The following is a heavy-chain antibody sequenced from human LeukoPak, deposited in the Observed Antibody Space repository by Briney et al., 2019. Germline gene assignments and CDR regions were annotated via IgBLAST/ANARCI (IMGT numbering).Heavy chain of an antibody. CDR1: GFTFSSYW. J-gene: IGHJ4*02. CDR2: IKQDGSEK. CDR3: ASDRDRGYSYGYDY. D-gene: IGHD5-18*01. Sequence: PGGSLRLSCAASGFTFSSYWMSWVRQAPGKGLEWVANIKQDGSEKYYVDSVKGRFTISRDNAKNSLYLQMNSLRAEDTAVYYCASDRDRGYSYGYDYWGQGTLVTVSS. V-gene: IGHV3-7*01.